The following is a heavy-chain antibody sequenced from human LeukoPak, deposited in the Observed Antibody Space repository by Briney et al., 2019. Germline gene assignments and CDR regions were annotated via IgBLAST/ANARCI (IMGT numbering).Heavy chain of an antibody. Sequence: ASVKVSCKASGYTFTSYGISWVRQAPGQGLEWMGWISAYNGNTNYAQKLQGRVTMTTDTSTSTAYMELRSLRSDDTAVYYCAGECHPIVATISAKQYYYYYGMDVWGQGTTVTVSS. D-gene: IGHD5-12*01. J-gene: IGHJ6*02. CDR3: AGECHPIVATISAKQYYYYYGMDV. V-gene: IGHV1-18*01. CDR2: ISAYNGNT. CDR1: GYTFTSYG.